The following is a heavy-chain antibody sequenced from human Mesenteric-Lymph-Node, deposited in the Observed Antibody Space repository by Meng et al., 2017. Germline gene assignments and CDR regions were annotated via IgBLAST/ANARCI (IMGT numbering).Heavy chain of an antibody. CDR1: GESFSGYF. D-gene: IGHD3-10*01. V-gene: IGHV4-34*12. CDR2: IFYSGNT. J-gene: IGHJ4*02. CDR3: ARRVFYGSANFDY. Sequence: QVQLQQWGAGLLKPSETLSLTCAVYGESFSGYFWSWIRQPPGKGLEYIGSIFYSGNTYYNPSLKSRVTISIDTSENQFSLKLSSVTAADTAVYYCARRVFYGSANFDYWGQGTLVTVSS.